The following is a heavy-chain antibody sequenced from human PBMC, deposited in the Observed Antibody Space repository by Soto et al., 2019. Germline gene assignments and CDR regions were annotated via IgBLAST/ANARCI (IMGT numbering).Heavy chain of an antibody. CDR3: TRGRKGIAVAGTGYYYGMDV. CDR1: GFTFSGSA. Sequence: GGSLRLSCAASGFTFSGSAMHWVRQASGKGLEWVGRIRSKANSYATAYAASVKGRFTISRDDSKNTAYLQMNSLKTEDTAVYYCTRGRKGIAVAGTGYYYGMDVWGQGTTVTVSS. V-gene: IGHV3-73*01. D-gene: IGHD6-19*01. J-gene: IGHJ6*02. CDR2: IRSKANSYAT.